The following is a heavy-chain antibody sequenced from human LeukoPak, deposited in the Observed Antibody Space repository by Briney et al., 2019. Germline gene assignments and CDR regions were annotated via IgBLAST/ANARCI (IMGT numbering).Heavy chain of an antibody. D-gene: IGHD3-10*01. CDR1: GGTFSSYA. CDR3: ARDQSENYYGSGSYSPDAFDI. Sequence: ASVKVSCKASGGTFSSYAISWVRQAPGQGLEWMGGIIPIFGTANYAQKFQGRVTITADGSTSTAYMELSSLRSGDTAVYYCARDQSENYYGSGSYSPDAFDIWGQGTMVTVSS. J-gene: IGHJ3*02. CDR2: IIPIFGTA. V-gene: IGHV1-69*13.